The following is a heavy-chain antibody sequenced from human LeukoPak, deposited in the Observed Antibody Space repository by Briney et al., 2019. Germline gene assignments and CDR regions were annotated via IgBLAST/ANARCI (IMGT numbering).Heavy chain of an antibody. V-gene: IGHV3-74*01. D-gene: IGHD2-15*01. Sequence: TGGSLRLSCAASGFTFSSYWMHWVRQAPGKGLVWVSRINSDGSSTSYADSVKGRFTTSRDNAKNTLYLQMNSLRAEDTAVYYCARGSGEGYCSGGSCYADYWGQGTLVTVSS. CDR2: INSDGSST. J-gene: IGHJ4*02. CDR1: GFTFSSYW. CDR3: ARGSGEGYCSGGSCYADY.